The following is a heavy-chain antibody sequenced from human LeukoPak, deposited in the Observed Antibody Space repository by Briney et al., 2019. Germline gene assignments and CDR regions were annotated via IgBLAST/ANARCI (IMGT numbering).Heavy chain of an antibody. CDR3: AKSRDTSGYSAFDH. CDR1: GFTFSDHA. J-gene: IGHJ4*02. D-gene: IGHD3-22*01. CDR2: ISYHGRDR. Sequence: GGSLRLSCAASGFTFSDHAMHWVRQAPGKGLEWVAVISYHGRDRYYADSVKGRFTISRDNSNKMLYVQMNSLRPQDTAVYYCAKSRDTSGYSAFDHCGQGTPVTVSS. V-gene: IGHV3-30-3*02.